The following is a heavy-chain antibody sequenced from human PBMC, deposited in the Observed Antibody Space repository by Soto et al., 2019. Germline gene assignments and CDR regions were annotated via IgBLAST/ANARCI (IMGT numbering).Heavy chain of an antibody. CDR3: DRRTSCQLPFDY. CDR1: SDSISSYY. V-gene: IGHV4-59*01. J-gene: IGHJ4*02. D-gene: IGHD2-2*01. Sequence: SETLSLTCTVSSDSISSYYWSWIRQPPGKRLEWSGYISDSGSTDYNPSLKSRVTISGDTSKKQFSLKVSSVTAADTAVYYCDRRTSCQLPFDYWGQGTLVTVYS. CDR2: ISDSGST.